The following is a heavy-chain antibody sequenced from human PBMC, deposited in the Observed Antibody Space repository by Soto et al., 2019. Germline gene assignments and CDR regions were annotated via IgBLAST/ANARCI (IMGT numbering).Heavy chain of an antibody. CDR2: INHSGST. CDR3: ARAWRNFDY. J-gene: IGHJ4*02. V-gene: IGHV4-34*01. D-gene: IGHD3-3*01. Sequence: QVQLQQWGAGLLKPSETLSLTCAVYGGSFNGYYWSWIRQPPGKGLEWIGEINHSGSTNYNPSLKSRVTISVDTSKNQFSLKLSSVTAADTAVYYCARAWRNFDYWGQGTLVTVSS. CDR1: GGSFNGYY.